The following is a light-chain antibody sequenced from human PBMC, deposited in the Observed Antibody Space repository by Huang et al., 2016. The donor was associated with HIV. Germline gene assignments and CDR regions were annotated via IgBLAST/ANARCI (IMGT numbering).Light chain of an antibody. CDR1: QSMGSY. Sequence: EIVLTQSPATLSLSPGEGATLSCRASQSMGSYFARDQQRPGQAPRLPIYDASVRATGIPARFSGRGSGTDFTLTISSLEPEDFAVYYCQQRNNWPPWTFGQGTKVELK. CDR3: QQRNNWPPWT. CDR2: DAS. J-gene: IGKJ1*01. V-gene: IGKV3-11*01.